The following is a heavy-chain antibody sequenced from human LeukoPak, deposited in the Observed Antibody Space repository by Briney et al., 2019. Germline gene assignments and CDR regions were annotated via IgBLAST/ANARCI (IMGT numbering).Heavy chain of an antibody. V-gene: IGHV1-46*01. D-gene: IGHD3-9*01. J-gene: IGHJ4*02. CDR2: INPSGGST. CDR1: GYTFTSYY. CDR3: ARDPRGILTGYGRYYFDY. Sequence: ASVKVSCKASGYTFTSYYMHWVRQAPGQGLEWMGIINPSGGSTSYAQKFQGRVTMTRDTSTSTVYMELSSLRSEDTAVHYCARDPRGILTGYGRYYFDYWGQGTLVTVSS.